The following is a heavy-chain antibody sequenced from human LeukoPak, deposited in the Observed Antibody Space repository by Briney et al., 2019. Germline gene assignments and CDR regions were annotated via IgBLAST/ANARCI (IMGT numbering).Heavy chain of an antibody. J-gene: IGHJ5*02. CDR1: GGSISSDY. D-gene: IGHD6-19*01. Sequence: PSETLSLTCIVSGGSISSDYWSWIRQPPGKGLEWIGYMYYSGRTYYNPSLKSRVTISVDTSKTQFSLRLSSVTAADTAVYYCVGQIAVSGTGVGWFDPWGQGTQVTVSS. V-gene: IGHV4-59*08. CDR2: MYYSGRT. CDR3: VGQIAVSGTGVGWFDP.